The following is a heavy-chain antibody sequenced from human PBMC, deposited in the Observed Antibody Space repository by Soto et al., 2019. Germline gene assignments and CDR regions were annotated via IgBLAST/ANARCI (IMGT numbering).Heavy chain of an antibody. CDR2: INQDGSEK. V-gene: IGHV3-7*01. CDR3: ARGPIYCSSTSCYSWFDP. Sequence: LRLSCAASGFTFSSYWMSWVRQAPGKGLEWVANINQDGSEKYYVDSVKGRFAISRDNAKNSLYLQMSSLRAEDTAVYYCARGPIYCSSTSCYSWFDPWGQGTLVTVSS. J-gene: IGHJ5*02. CDR1: GFTFSSYW. D-gene: IGHD2-2*02.